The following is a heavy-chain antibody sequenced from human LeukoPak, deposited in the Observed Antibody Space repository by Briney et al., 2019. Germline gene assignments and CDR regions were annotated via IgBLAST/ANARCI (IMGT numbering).Heavy chain of an antibody. CDR3: ARGRNYVSDYYFDV. Sequence: SETLSLTCAVYGVSLRGYYWSWIRQSSEKGLEWIGEISHEGDSIYNPSLKSRVTLSVDMSKNQFSLKLRSVTAADTAVYYCARGRNYVSDYYFDVWGKGTTVIVSS. CDR1: GVSLRGYY. CDR2: ISHEGDS. V-gene: IGHV4-34*01. D-gene: IGHD1-7*01. J-gene: IGHJ6*03.